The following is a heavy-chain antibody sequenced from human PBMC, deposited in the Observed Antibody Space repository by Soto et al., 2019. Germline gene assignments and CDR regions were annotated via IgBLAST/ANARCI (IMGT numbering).Heavy chain of an antibody. D-gene: IGHD5-18*01. CDR2: IIPIFGTA. Sequence: SVQVCCKASGGTFSSYAISWVRQAPGQGLEWMGGIIPIFGTANYAQKFQGRVTITADESTSTAYMELSSLRSEDTAVYYCARDQDVDTAMVTNYYYYGMDVWGQGTTVTVSS. CDR1: GGTFSSYA. CDR3: ARDQDVDTAMVTNYYYYGMDV. V-gene: IGHV1-69*13. J-gene: IGHJ6*02.